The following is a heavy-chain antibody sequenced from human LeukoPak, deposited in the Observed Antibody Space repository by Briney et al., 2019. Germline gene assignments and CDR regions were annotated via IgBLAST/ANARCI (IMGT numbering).Heavy chain of an antibody. CDR1: GGSISSYY. D-gene: IGHD6-19*01. V-gene: IGHV4-59*01. J-gene: IGHJ5*02. CDR2: IYYSGST. Sequence: PSETLSLTCTVSGGSISSYYWSWIRQPPGKGLEWIGYIYYSGSTNYNPSLKSRVTISVDTSKNQVSLKLSSVTAADTAVYYCAREQWLGPGGFDPWGQGTLVTVSS. CDR3: AREQWLGPGGFDP.